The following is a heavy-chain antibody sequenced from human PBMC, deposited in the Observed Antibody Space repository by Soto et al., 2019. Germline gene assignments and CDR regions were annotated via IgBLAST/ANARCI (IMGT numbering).Heavy chain of an antibody. CDR1: GFTFSSFA. CDR3: ARAGLPGRFDY. J-gene: IGHJ4*02. CDR2: ISYDGRNK. Sequence: QVQLVESGGGVVQPGRSRKLSCAAPGFTFSSFAMHGVRQAPGKGREWVALISYDGRNKYYADSVKGRFTISRDNSKNTLYLQMNSLRAEDTAVYYCARAGLPGRFDYWGQGTLVTVSS. V-gene: IGHV3-30*04.